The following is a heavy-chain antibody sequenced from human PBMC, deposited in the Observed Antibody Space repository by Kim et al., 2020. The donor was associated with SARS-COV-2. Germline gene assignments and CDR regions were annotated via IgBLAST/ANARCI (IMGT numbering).Heavy chain of an antibody. V-gene: IGHV3-72*01. CDR3: ARVYSTSWSSHYMDV. Sequence: AAVEGSLTISRDDSQNSVYLQMNSLKIEDTAVYYCARVYSTSWSSHYMDVWGKGTTVTVSS. D-gene: IGHD6-13*01. J-gene: IGHJ6*03.